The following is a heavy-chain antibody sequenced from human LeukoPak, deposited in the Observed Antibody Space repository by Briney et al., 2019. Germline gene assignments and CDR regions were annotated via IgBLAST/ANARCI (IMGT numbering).Heavy chain of an antibody. CDR3: ARDLGGSGPTPIDY. J-gene: IGHJ4*02. CDR1: GFTFSSYW. D-gene: IGHD4-23*01. Sequence: PGGSLRLSCAASGFTFSSYWMHWGRQAPGKGLVWVSRVSSDGRNTIYADSVKGRFTISRDNAMNTLYLQMNSLRAEDTAVYYCARDLGGSGPTPIDYWGQGILVTVSS. CDR2: VSSDGRNT. V-gene: IGHV3-74*01.